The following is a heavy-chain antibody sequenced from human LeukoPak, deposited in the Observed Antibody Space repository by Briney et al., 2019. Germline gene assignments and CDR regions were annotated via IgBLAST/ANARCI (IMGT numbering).Heavy chain of an antibody. CDR1: GYTFTSYG. CDR3: ARDLGWYNWRVHYYYYMDV. Sequence: ASVKVSCKSSGYTFTSYGISWVRQAPGQGLEWMGWISAYNGNTNYAQKLQGRVTMTTDTSTSTAYMELRSLRSDDTAVYYCARDLGWYNWRVHYYYYMDVWGKGTTVTVSS. V-gene: IGHV1-18*01. J-gene: IGHJ6*03. CDR2: ISAYNGNT. D-gene: IGHD1-20*01.